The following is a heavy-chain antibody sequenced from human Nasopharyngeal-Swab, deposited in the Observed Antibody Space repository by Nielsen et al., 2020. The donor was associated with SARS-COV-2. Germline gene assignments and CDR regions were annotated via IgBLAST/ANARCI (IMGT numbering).Heavy chain of an antibody. J-gene: IGHJ3*02. CDR1: GGSISSGGYY. CDR2: IYYSGST. V-gene: IGHV4-31*03. CDR3: ARAPVLRYFDWLLEDAFDI. Sequence: TLSLTCTVSGGSISSGGYYWSWIRQHPGKGLEWIGYIYYSGSTYYNPSLKSRVTISVDTSKNQFSLKLSSVTAADTAVYYCARAPVLRYFDWLLEDAFDIWGQGTMVTVSS. D-gene: IGHD3-9*01.